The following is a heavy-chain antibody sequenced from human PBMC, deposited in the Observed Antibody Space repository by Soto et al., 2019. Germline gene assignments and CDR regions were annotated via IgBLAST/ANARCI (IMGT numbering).Heavy chain of an antibody. Sequence: PSETLSLTCTVSGGSISSSRCHWGWIRQPPGKGLEWIASIKYSGTTFYNPSLKSRVTLSVDKSKNQFALKLSSVTAADTAVYYRASVEGYDSSGYYHYFDYWGQGTLVTVSS. CDR2: IKYSGTT. V-gene: IGHV4-39*06. CDR3: ASVEGYDSSGYYHYFDY. J-gene: IGHJ4*02. CDR1: GGSISSSRCH. D-gene: IGHD3-22*01.